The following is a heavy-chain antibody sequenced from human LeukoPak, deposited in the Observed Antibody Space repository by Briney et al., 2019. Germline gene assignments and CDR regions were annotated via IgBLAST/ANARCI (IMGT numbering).Heavy chain of an antibody. Sequence: PSETLSLTSTVSVDSISSGGYYWSWIRQHPGKGLEWIGYIYNSGSTYYNPSLKSRVTISIDTSKRQFSLKLTSVTAADTAVYYCAREPTRSYSGDCLGQGTLVTVSS. CDR1: VDSISSGGYY. CDR2: IYNSGST. J-gene: IGHJ4*02. CDR3: AREPTRSYSGDC. V-gene: IGHV4-31*03. D-gene: IGHD1-26*01.